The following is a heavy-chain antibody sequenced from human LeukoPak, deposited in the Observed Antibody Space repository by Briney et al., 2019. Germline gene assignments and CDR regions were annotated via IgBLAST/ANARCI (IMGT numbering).Heavy chain of an antibody. CDR3: ARVAEMTTLIFPPLFDY. CDR2: VYSNGNT. CDR1: GASINNYY. D-gene: IGHD4-11*01. J-gene: IGHJ4*02. Sequence: PSETLSLTCTVSGASINNYYWTWIRQTPEKGLEWIAYVYSNGNTDYNPSLRSRVTMSLDTSKNQFSLKLNSVTAADTAVYYCARVAEMTTLIFPPLFDYWGQGILVTVSS. V-gene: IGHV4-59*01.